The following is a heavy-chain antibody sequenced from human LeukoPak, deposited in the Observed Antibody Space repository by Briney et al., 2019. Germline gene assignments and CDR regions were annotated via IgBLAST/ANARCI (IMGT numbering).Heavy chain of an antibody. CDR1: GFTFSSHG. J-gene: IGHJ4*02. V-gene: IGHV3-23*01. CDR3: AQSPLGSCRGAICYPFDS. CDR2: TTGSSGDT. Sequence: PGGSLRLSCAASGFTFSSHGMNWVRQAPGKGLEWVAATTGSSGDTYHADSVKGRFAISRDNSKNTLYLQMNSLKAEDTALYYCAQSPLGSCRGAICYPFDSWGQGTLVTVSS. D-gene: IGHD2-15*01.